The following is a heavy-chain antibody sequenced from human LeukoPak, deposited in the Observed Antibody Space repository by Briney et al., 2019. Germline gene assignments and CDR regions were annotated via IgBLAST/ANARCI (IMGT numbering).Heavy chain of an antibody. CDR3: ARDKDWEVY. D-gene: IGHD1-26*01. CDR2: IYHSGST. V-gene: IGHV4-38-2*02. J-gene: IGHJ4*02. CDR1: GYSISSGYY. Sequence: SETLSLTCAVSGYSISSGYYWGWLRQPPGKGLEWIGSIYHSGSTYYNPSLKSRVTISVDTSKNQFSLKLSSVTAADTAVYYCARDKDWEVYWGQGTLVTVSS.